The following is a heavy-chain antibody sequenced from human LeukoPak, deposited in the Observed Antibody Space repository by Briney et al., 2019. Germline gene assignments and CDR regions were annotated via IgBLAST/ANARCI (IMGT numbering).Heavy chain of an antibody. CDR2: IYYSGST. CDR3: VKEYNWFDP. Sequence: PSETLSLTCTVSGGSISSSSYYWGWIRQPPGKGLEWIGSIYYSGSTYYNPSLKSRVTISVDTSKNQFSLKLSSVTAADTAVYYCVKEYNWFDPWGQGTLVTVSS. J-gene: IGHJ5*02. CDR1: GGSISSSSYY. V-gene: IGHV4-39*01.